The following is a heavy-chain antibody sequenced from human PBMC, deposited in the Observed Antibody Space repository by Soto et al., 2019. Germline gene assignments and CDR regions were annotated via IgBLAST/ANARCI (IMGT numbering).Heavy chain of an antibody. V-gene: IGHV4-39*01. CDR2: IHYRANS. CDR1: GDSISSSSYY. CDR3: ARPLQLAVSGFDP. J-gene: IGHJ5*02. D-gene: IGHD3-3*02. Sequence: SETLSLSCAVSGDSISSSSYYWAWIRQPPGKGLEWIGSIHYRANSYYSPSLKSRITISVDTSKNQISLRLSSVTAADTAVYYCARPLQLAVSGFDPWGQGTLVTVSS.